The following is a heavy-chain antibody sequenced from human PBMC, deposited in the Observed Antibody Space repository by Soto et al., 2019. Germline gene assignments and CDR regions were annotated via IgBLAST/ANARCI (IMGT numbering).Heavy chain of an antibody. V-gene: IGHV3-15*01. CDR1: GFTFSNAW. CDR2: IKSKTDGGTT. D-gene: IGHD6-13*01. CDR3: TTGRVMGIAAAGTLFMDY. Sequence: GGSLRLSCAASGFTFSNAWMSWVRQAPGKGLEWVGRIKSKTDGGTTDYAAPVKGRFTISRDDSKNMLYLQMNSLKTEDTAVYYCTTGRVMGIAAAGTLFMDYWGQGTLVTVSS. J-gene: IGHJ4*02.